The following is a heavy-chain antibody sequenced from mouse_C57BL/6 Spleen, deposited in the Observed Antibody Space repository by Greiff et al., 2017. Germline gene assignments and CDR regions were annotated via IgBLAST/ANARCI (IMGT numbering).Heavy chain of an antibody. Sequence: VKLVESGPGLVAPSQSLSITCTVSGFSLTSYGVDWVRQPPGQGLEWLGVIWGGGSTNYNSALMSRLSISKDNSKSQVFLKMNSLQTDDTAMYYCAKRGDDYDWFAYWGQGTLVTVSA. CDR2: IWGGGST. J-gene: IGHJ3*01. CDR3: AKRGDDYDWFAY. V-gene: IGHV2-9*01. D-gene: IGHD2-4*01. CDR1: GFSLTSYG.